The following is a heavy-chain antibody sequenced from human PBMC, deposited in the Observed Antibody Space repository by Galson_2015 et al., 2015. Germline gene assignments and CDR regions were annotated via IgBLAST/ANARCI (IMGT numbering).Heavy chain of an antibody. V-gene: IGHV3-23*01. CDR3: AKDLLTPDH. CDR1: GFTFSSHA. Sequence: SLRLSCAVSGFTFSSHAMSWVRQATGKGLECVSAVSATGGSTYYADSVKGRFTISRDNSKNTVYLQMNSLRGEDTAVYYCAKDLLTPDHWGQGTLVTVSS. J-gene: IGHJ5*02. CDR2: VSATGGST. D-gene: IGHD1-14*01.